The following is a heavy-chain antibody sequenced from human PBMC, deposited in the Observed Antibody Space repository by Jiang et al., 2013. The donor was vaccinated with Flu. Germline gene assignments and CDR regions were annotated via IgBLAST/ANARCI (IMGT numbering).Heavy chain of an antibody. CDR2: IYYSGST. CDR1: GGSISSSSYY. CDR3: ARLHYYDSSGLNFDY. D-gene: IGHD3-22*01. J-gene: IGHJ4*02. Sequence: TLSLTCTVSGGSISSSSYYWGWIRQPPGKGLEWIGSIYYSGSTYYNPSLKSRVTISVDTSKNQFSLKLSSVTAADTAVYYCARLHYYDSSGLNFDYWGQGTLVTVS. V-gene: IGHV4-39*01.